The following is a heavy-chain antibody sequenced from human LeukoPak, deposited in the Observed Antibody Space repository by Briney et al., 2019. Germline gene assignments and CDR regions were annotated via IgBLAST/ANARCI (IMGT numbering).Heavy chain of an antibody. V-gene: IGHV3-23*01. J-gene: IGHJ4*02. Sequence: GGSLRLSCAASGFTFSSYAMYWVRQAPGKGLEWVSAVSGSGGSTHYADSVKGRFTISRDNSKNTLYLQVNSLRAEDTAVYYCAKTIRDQLLCSTDYWGQGTLVTVSS. D-gene: IGHD2-2*01. CDR1: GFTFSSYA. CDR3: AKTIRDQLLCSTDY. CDR2: VSGSGGST.